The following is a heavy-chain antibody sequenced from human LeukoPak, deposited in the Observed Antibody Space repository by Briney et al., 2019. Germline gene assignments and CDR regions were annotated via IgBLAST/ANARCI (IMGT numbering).Heavy chain of an antibody. CDR1: GFTFSPYT. J-gene: IGHJ4*02. CDR3: ARGGGYCGGDCYGIDY. V-gene: IGHV3-21*01. Sequence: GGSLRLSCAASGFTFSPYTMNWVRQAPGKGLEWVSSVSSRSTYINYADSVKGRFTISRDDAKNSLYLQMNSLRAEDTAVYYCARGGGYCGGDCYGIDYWGQGTLVTVSS. D-gene: IGHD2-21*01. CDR2: VSSRSTYI.